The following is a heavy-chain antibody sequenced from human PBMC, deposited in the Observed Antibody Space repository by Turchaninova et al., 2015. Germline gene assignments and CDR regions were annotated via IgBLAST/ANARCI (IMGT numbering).Heavy chain of an antibody. CDR1: GYTLTSYG. J-gene: IGHJ4*02. Sequence: QVQLVQSGSELKKPGASVRVSCKASGYTLTSYGMSWVRQAPGQRLEWMGWINTDTGNPMYAQRFRGRSVFSLDTSVSTAYLQINSLTPEDTAVYYFARGPKRLDHWGQGTLVTVSS. D-gene: IGHD2-21*01. CDR2: INTDTGNP. CDR3: ARGPKRLDH. V-gene: IGHV7-4-1*02.